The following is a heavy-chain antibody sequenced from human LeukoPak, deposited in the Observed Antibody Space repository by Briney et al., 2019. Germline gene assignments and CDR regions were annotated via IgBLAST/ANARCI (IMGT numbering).Heavy chain of an antibody. J-gene: IGHJ4*02. CDR3: ARSPLAPWYSSSPLGGD. Sequence: ASETLSLTCTVSGGSISSYYWSWIRQPAGKGLEWIGRIYTSGSTNYNPSLKSRVTMSVDTSKNQFSLKLSSVTAADTAVYYCARSPLAPWYSSSPLGGDWGQGTLVTVSS. CDR2: IYTSGST. CDR1: GGSISSYY. V-gene: IGHV4-4*07. D-gene: IGHD6-13*01.